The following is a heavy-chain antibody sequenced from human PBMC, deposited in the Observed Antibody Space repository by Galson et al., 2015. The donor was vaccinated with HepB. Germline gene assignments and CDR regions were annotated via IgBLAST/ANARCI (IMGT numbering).Heavy chain of an antibody. CDR3: TRRLYGSGSYYNERWGPYYYYMDV. Sequence: SLRLSCAASGFTFSGSAMHWVRQASGKGLEWVGRIRSKANSYATAYAASVKGRFTISRDDSKNTAYLQMNSLKTEDTAVYYCTRRLYGSGSYYNERWGPYYYYMDVWGKGTTVTVSS. V-gene: IGHV3-73*01. CDR2: IRSKANSYAT. D-gene: IGHD3-10*01. J-gene: IGHJ6*03. CDR1: GFTFSGSA.